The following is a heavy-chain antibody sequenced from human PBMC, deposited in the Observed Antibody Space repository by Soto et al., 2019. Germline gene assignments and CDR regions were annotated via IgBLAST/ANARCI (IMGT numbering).Heavy chain of an antibody. Sequence: QVQLVQSGAEVKKPGSSVKVSCKASGGTFSSYNISWVRQAPGQGLEWMGRIIPILGIANYAQKFQGRVTITADKSTSTAYMELSSLRSEDTAVYYCARDRDIVVVPTLRRWGQGTLVTVSS. CDR3: ARDRDIVVVPTLRR. CDR1: GGTFSSYN. CDR2: IIPILGIA. J-gene: IGHJ4*02. V-gene: IGHV1-69*08. D-gene: IGHD2-2*01.